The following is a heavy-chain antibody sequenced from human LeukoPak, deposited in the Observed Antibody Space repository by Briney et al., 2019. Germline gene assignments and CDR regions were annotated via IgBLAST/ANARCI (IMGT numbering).Heavy chain of an antibody. CDR2: ISGSGGST. J-gene: IGHJ3*01. D-gene: IGHD2-2*03. CDR3: ANHPPFTPRHGYCSSTSCPGV. CDR1: GFTFSGYA. V-gene: IGHV3-23*01. Sequence: GGSLRLSCAASGFTFSGYAMSWVRQAPGKGLEWVSAISGSGGSTYYADSVKGRFTISRDNSKNTLYLQMNSLRAEDTAVYYCANHPPFTPRHGYCSSTSCPGVWGQGTMVTVSS.